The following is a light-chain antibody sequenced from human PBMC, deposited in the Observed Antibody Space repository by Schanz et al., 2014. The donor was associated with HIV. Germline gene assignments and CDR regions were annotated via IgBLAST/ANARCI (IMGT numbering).Light chain of an antibody. CDR1: SSDIGAFDY. CDR3: SSYTSSSPWV. Sequence: QSALTQPASVSGSPGQSITISCSGTSSDIGAFDYVSWYQQYPGKAPKLIVYGVSDRPSGLSYRFSGSKSGNTASLAISDLQAEDEADYYCSSYTSSSPWVFGGGTKLTVL. V-gene: IGLV2-14*03. J-gene: IGLJ3*02. CDR2: GVS.